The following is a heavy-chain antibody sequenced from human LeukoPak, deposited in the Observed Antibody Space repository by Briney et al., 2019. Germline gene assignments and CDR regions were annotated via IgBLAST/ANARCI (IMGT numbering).Heavy chain of an antibody. Sequence: GASVKVSCKASGYTFTGYYMHWVRQAPGQGLEWMGWINPNSGGTNYAQKFQGRVTMTRDTSISTAYMELSRLRSDDTAVYYCARDYPTDSSGYYLGYWGQGTLVTVSS. CDR2: INPNSGGT. J-gene: IGHJ4*02. CDR1: GYTFTGYY. D-gene: IGHD3-22*01. V-gene: IGHV1-2*02. CDR3: ARDYPTDSSGYYLGY.